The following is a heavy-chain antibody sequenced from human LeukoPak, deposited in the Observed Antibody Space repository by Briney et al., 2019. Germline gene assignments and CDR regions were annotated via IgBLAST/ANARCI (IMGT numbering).Heavy chain of an antibody. J-gene: IGHJ4*02. D-gene: IGHD3-22*01. V-gene: IGHV4-38-2*02. Sequence: SETLSLTCTVSGYSISSGYYWGWIRQPPGKGLEWIGSIYHSGRTYYNPPLKSRVTISVDTSKNQFSLKLSSVTAADTAVYYCARAQSYYYDSSGYPLRRQPFDYWGQGTLVTVSS. CDR1: GYSISSGYY. CDR2: IYHSGRT. CDR3: ARAQSYYYDSSGYPLRRQPFDY.